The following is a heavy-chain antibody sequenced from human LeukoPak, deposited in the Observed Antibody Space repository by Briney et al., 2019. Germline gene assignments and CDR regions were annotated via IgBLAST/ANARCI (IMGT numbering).Heavy chain of an antibody. Sequence: SETLSLTCTVSGGSISSYYWSWIRQPPGKGLEWIGYIYYSGSTNYNPSLKSRVTISVDTSKNQFSLKLSPVTAADTAVYYCARDGQYYDFWSGYQYYGMDVWGQGTTVTVSS. CDR2: IYYSGST. CDR1: GGSISSYY. CDR3: ARDGQYYDFWSGYQYYGMDV. J-gene: IGHJ6*02. V-gene: IGHV4-59*01. D-gene: IGHD3-3*01.